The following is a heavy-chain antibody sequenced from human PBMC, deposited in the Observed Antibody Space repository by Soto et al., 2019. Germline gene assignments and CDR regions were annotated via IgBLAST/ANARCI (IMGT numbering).Heavy chain of an antibody. V-gene: IGHV3-48*04. D-gene: IGHD3-10*01. Sequence: GGSLRLSCAASGFTFSSYSMNWVRQAPGKGLEWVSYISSSSSTIYYADSVKGRFTISRDNAKNSLYLQMNSLRAEDTAVYYCARDTGDTSYDAFDIWGQGTMVTVSS. CDR2: ISSSSSTI. CDR1: GFTFSSYS. J-gene: IGHJ3*02. CDR3: ARDTGDTSYDAFDI.